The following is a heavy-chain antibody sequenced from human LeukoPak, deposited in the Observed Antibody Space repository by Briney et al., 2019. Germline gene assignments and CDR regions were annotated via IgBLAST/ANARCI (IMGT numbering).Heavy chain of an antibody. V-gene: IGHV4-34*01. D-gene: IGHD3-10*01. CDR2: INHSGST. CDR1: GGSFSGYY. CDR3: ARVRIAMVRGVIISGNWSDA. J-gene: IGHJ5*02. Sequence: PSETLSLTCAVYGGSFSGYYWSWIRQPPGKGLEWIGEINHSGSTNYNPSLKSRVTISVDTSKNQFSLKLSSVTAADTAVYYCARVRIAMVRGVIISGNWSDAGGEGSLVTVPS.